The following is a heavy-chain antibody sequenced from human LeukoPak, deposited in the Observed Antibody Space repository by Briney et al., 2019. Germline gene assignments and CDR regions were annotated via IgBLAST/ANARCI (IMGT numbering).Heavy chain of an antibody. Sequence: PGGSLRPSCAASGFTFSNYEMNWVRQAPGKGLEWVSHISSNGDTIYYADSVKGRFTISRDNAKNSLFLQMNSLRAEDTALYYCASSAWYFFEWWGQGTLVTVSS. CDR1: GFTFSNYE. J-gene: IGHJ4*02. CDR3: ASSAWYFFEW. V-gene: IGHV3-48*03. D-gene: IGHD2-8*02. CDR2: ISSNGDTI.